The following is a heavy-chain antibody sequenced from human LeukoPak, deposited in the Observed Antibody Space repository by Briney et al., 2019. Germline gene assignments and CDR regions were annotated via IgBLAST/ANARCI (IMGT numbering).Heavy chain of an antibody. J-gene: IGHJ3*02. CDR3: ARQSDVRTRRGDDAFDI. Sequence: ASVKVSCKSSGYTFTEYGISWVRQAPGQGLEWMGWISADNGNTNYPQNLQGRVTMTTDTSTSTAYMELRSLRFDDTAVYHCARQSDVRTRRGDDAFDIWGQGTMVTVSS. CDR2: ISADNGNT. CDR1: GYTFTEYG. V-gene: IGHV1-18*01. D-gene: IGHD3-10*01.